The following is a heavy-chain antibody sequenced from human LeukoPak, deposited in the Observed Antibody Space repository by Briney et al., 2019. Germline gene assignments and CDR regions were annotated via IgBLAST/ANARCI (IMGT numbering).Heavy chain of an antibody. CDR1: GFTFSSYG. Sequence: PGGSLRLSCAASGFTFSSYGINWVRQAPGKGLEWVSSISSSTSYIYYADSVKGRFTISRDNAKNSLYLQMNSLGAEDTAVYYCARQGAGAVVVVAADAFDIWGQGTVVTVSS. J-gene: IGHJ3*02. CDR3: ARQGAGAVVVVAADAFDI. CDR2: ISSSTSYI. V-gene: IGHV3-21*01. D-gene: IGHD2-15*01.